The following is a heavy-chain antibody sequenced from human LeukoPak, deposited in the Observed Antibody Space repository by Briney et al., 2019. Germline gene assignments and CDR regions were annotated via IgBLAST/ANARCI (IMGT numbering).Heavy chain of an antibody. D-gene: IGHD6-13*01. CDR3: ARRSSWYYFNY. V-gene: IGHV4-59*01. J-gene: IGHJ4*02. CDR1: GGSISSYY. Sequence: SETLSLTCTVSGGSISSYYWSWIRQPPGKGLEWIGYIYYSGSTNYNPSLKSRVTISVDTSKNQFSLKLSSVTAADTAVYYCARRSSWYYFNYWGQGTLVTVSS. CDR2: IYYSGST.